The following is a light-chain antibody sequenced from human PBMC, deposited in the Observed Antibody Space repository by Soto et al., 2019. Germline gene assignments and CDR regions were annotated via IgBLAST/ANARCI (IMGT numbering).Light chain of an antibody. CDR2: AAA. J-gene: IGKJ1*01. Sequence: EIVLTQSPGTLSFSPGERATLSCRASQSLASAYLAWYQHKPGQAPRPLIYAAATRATGIPDRFSGSGSGTDFTLTISRLEPEDFAVYYCQRYGITLWTFGQGTKVEIK. CDR1: QSLASAY. CDR3: QRYGITLWT. V-gene: IGKV3-20*01.